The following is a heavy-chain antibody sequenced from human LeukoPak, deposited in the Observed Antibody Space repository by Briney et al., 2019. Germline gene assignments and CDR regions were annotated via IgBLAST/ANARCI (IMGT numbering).Heavy chain of an antibody. D-gene: IGHD1-26*01. V-gene: IGHV3-21*06. CDR3: ASYSGSF. CDR1: GFTFISYT. J-gene: IGHJ4*02. CDR2: ITSSNTYI. Sequence: GGSLRLSCAASGFTFISYTMGWVRQAPGKGLEYVSSITSSNTYIYCADSVKGRFTISRDNAKNSLYLLMDSLGAEDTAVYYCASYSGSFWGQGTLVTVSS.